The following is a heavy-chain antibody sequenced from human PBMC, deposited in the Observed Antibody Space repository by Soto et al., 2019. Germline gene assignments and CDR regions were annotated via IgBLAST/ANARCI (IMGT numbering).Heavy chain of an antibody. CDR1: GFSLSTSGVG. Sequence: QITLKESGPTLVKPTQTLTLTCTFSGFSLSTSGVGVGWIRQPPGKALEWLALIFWADDKRYSPSLKSRLTTTKDTPKNQVVLTMTIIDPVDTATYYCAHQRRRSSGVWFDPWDQGTLVTVSS. CDR3: AHQRRRSSGVWFDP. J-gene: IGHJ5*02. V-gene: IGHV2-5*02. D-gene: IGHD6-19*01. CDR2: IFWADDK.